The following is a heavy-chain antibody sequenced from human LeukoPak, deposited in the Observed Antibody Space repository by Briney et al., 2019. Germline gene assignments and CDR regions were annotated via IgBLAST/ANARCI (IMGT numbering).Heavy chain of an antibody. V-gene: IGHV4-59*01. CDR2: IYYSGST. Sequence: NPSETLSLTCTVSGGSISGYYWSWIRQPPGKGLEWIGYIYYSGSTNYNPSLKSRVTISVDTSKNQFSLKLSSVTAADTAVYYCARGSRGYTYGWGQGTLVTVSS. CDR3: ARGSRGYTYG. J-gene: IGHJ4*02. D-gene: IGHD5-18*01. CDR1: GGSISGYY.